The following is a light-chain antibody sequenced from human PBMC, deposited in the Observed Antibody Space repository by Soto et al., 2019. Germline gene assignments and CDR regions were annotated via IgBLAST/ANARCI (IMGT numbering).Light chain of an antibody. CDR3: QQDNDRPGT. CDR1: QSVSSN. V-gene: IGKV3-15*01. Sequence: EIVMTQSPATLSVSPGDRATLSCRASQSVSSNLAWFQQKPGQAPRLLIYGASTRATGIPATFSGSGSGTEFTLTISSLQSEDFAVYYCQQDNDRPGTFGQGTKVEIK. J-gene: IGKJ1*01. CDR2: GAS.